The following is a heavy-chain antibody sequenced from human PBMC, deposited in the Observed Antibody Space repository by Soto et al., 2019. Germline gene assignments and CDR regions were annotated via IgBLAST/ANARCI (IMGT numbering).Heavy chain of an antibody. CDR1: GFSLSTSGVG. Sequence: QITLKESGPTLVKPTQTLTLTCTFSGFSLSTSGVGVGWIRQPPGKALEWLALIYWDDDKRYSPSLKSRLTITKDTXXNXVXXTMTNMDPVDTATYYCAHSLNSDILTGYYPPHFDYWGQGTLVTVSS. J-gene: IGHJ4*02. D-gene: IGHD3-9*01. CDR2: IYWDDDK. CDR3: AHSLNSDILTGYYPPHFDY. V-gene: IGHV2-5*02.